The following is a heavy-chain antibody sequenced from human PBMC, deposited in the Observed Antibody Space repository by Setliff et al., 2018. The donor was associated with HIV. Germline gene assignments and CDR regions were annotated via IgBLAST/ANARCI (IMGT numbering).Heavy chain of an antibody. CDR2: FSYNGRT. J-gene: IGHJ4*02. CDR3: ARGSCFNTGCLDS. CDR1: GGSISRSFYY. V-gene: IGHV4-39*01. D-gene: IGHD2-2*01. Sequence: PSETLSLTCSVSGGSISRSFYYWGWLRQPPGKGLEWIGSFSYNGRTYYIPSLKSRVTISVDTSKNQFSLKLNSVTATDTAVYYCARGSCFNTGCLDSWGQGALVTVSS.